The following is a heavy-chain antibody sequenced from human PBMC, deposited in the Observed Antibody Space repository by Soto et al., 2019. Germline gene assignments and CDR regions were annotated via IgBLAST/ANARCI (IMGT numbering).Heavy chain of an antibody. Sequence: GGSLRLSCAASGFTFSSYGMHWVRQAPGKGLEWVAVIWYDGSNKYYADSVKGRFTISRDNSKNTLYLQMNSLRAEDTAVYCCARDSGEYYDILTGSKDALDIWGQGTMVTVSS. V-gene: IGHV3-33*01. CDR2: IWYDGSNK. CDR1: GFTFSSYG. CDR3: ARDSGEYYDILTGSKDALDI. D-gene: IGHD3-9*01. J-gene: IGHJ3*02.